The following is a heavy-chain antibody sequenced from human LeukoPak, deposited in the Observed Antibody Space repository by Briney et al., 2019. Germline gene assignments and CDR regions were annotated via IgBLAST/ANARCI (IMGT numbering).Heavy chain of an antibody. Sequence: GGSLRLSCAASGFTFSSYGMVWVRQAPGKGLEYVSGISSNGGTTYYGNSVKGRFTISRDNSKDTLHLQMGSLRTEDMAVYYCARAIRWASGHWGQGTLVTVAS. CDR3: ARAIRWASGH. J-gene: IGHJ4*02. V-gene: IGHV3-64*01. CDR1: GFTFSSYG. D-gene: IGHD4-23*01. CDR2: ISSNGGTT.